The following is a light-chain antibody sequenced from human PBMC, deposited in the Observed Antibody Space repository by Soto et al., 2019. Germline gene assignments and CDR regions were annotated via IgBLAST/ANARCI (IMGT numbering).Light chain of an antibody. CDR2: DAS. V-gene: IGKV3-15*01. Sequence: EIFLTQSPDTLSLYTGERATLTCRASQSVTNYIAWYQQRPGQPPRLLIYDASNRATGIPARFSGSGSGTEFTLTISTLQSEDFAVYYCQQYNNWPWTFGQGTKVDIK. CDR1: QSVTNY. J-gene: IGKJ1*01. CDR3: QQYNNWPWT.